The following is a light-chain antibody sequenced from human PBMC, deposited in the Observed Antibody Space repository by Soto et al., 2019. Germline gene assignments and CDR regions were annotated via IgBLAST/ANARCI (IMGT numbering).Light chain of an antibody. Sequence: DIQMTQSPSTPSAPVGDRVTITCRASQSISSWLAWYQQNPGKAPKLLIYDASILGSGVPARFSGSGSGTEFTLAISSLQPDDFATYYLQQYNSYSFAFGPGTKVDI. V-gene: IGKV1-5*01. CDR1: QSISSW. CDR3: QQYNSYSFA. J-gene: IGKJ3*01. CDR2: DAS.